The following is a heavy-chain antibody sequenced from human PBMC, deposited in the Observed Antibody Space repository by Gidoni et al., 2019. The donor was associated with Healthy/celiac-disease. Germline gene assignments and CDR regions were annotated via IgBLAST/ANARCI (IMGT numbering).Heavy chain of an antibody. Sequence: QVQLVESGGGVVQPGRSLRLSCAASGFTFSSYGMHWVRQAPGKGLEWVAVISYDGSNKYYADSVKGRFTISRDNSKNTLYRQMNSLRAEDTAVYYCAKTPYYDYIWGSYRLGYFDYWGQGTLVTVSS. V-gene: IGHV3-30*18. D-gene: IGHD3-16*02. CDR1: GFTFSSYG. CDR2: ISYDGSNK. CDR3: AKTPYYDYIWGSYRLGYFDY. J-gene: IGHJ4*02.